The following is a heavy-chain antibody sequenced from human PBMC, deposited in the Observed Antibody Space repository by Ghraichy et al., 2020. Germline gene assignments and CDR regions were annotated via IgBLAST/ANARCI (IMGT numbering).Heavy chain of an antibody. V-gene: IGHV1-2*02. CDR1: GYSFNDYN. CDR3: ASGGPTVAGKVIDC. D-gene: IGHD6-19*01. J-gene: IGHJ4*02. CDR2: TNPGSGGT. Sequence: ASVKVSCKASGYSFNDYNMHWVRQAPGQGLEWLGWTNPGSGGTNSAQKFQGRITMTKDTSISTVYMELSRLTSDDTAVYYCASGGPTVAGKVIDCWGQGTLVTVSS.